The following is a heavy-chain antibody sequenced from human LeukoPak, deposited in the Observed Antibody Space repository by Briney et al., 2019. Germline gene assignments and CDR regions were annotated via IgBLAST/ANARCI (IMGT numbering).Heavy chain of an antibody. CDR1: GGSFSGYY. J-gene: IGHJ6*02. Sequence: PSETLSLTCAVYGGSFSGYYWSWIRRPPGKGLEWIGEINHSGSTNYNPSLKTRVTISVDTFKNQFSLKLSSVTAADTAVYYCARDPRVGLYYYYYGMDVWGQGTTVTVSS. V-gene: IGHV4-34*01. CDR2: INHSGST. CDR3: ARDPRVGLYYYYYGMDV.